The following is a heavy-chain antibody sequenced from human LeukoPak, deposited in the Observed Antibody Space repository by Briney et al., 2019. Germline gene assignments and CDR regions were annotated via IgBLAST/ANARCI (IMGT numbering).Heavy chain of an antibody. D-gene: IGHD6-13*01. Sequence: QPGGSLRLSCAASGFTVSSYAMSWVRQAPGKGLEWVSVVSGSGGSTYYADSVKGRFTISRANSKNTLYLQMNSLRAEDTAVYYCAKAVRGYRSSSDYWGQGTLVTVSS. CDR1: GFTVSSYA. J-gene: IGHJ4*02. V-gene: IGHV3-23*01. CDR2: VSGSGGST. CDR3: AKAVRGYRSSSDY.